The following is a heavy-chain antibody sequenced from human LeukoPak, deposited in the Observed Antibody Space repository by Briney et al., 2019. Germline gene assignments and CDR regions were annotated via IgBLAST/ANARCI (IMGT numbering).Heavy chain of an antibody. CDR2: IRYDGSNK. V-gene: IGHV3-30*02. D-gene: IGHD6-19*01. Sequence: GGSLRLACAASGFTFSSYGMHWVRQAPGKGVEWVAFIRYDGSNKYYADSVKGRFTISRDNSKNTLYLQMNSLRAEDTAVYYCAKDLHSSGWSARFDYWGQGTLVTVSS. CDR3: AKDLHSSGWSARFDY. J-gene: IGHJ4*02. CDR1: GFTFSSYG.